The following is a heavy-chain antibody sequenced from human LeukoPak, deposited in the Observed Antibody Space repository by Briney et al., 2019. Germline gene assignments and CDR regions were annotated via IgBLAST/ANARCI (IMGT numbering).Heavy chain of an antibody. CDR1: GFTFSSYA. CDR3: AKFQRDTMVRGVTLYYFDY. CDR2: ISGSGGST. Sequence: LTGGSLRLSCAASGFTFSSYAMSWVRQAPGKGLEWVSAISGSGGSTYYADSVKGRFTISRDNSENTLYLQMNSLRAEDTAVYYCAKFQRDTMVRGVTLYYFDYWGQGTLVTVSS. V-gene: IGHV3-23*01. D-gene: IGHD3-10*01. J-gene: IGHJ4*02.